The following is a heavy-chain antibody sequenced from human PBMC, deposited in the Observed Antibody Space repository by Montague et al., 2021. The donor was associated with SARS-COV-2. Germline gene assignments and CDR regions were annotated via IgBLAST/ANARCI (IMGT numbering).Heavy chain of an antibody. V-gene: IGHV3-23*01. D-gene: IGHD2-21*01. CDR3: AKMMADWYVVWDY. CDR1: EFTFSKYG. Sequence: SLRLSCAASEFTFSKYGMSWVRQASGKGLEWVSAISGSGGTIHDADSVKGRFTISRDNSKNTLYLQMNSLRAEDTAVYYCAKMMADWYVVWDYWGQGTLVTVSS. J-gene: IGHJ4*02. CDR2: ISGSGGTI.